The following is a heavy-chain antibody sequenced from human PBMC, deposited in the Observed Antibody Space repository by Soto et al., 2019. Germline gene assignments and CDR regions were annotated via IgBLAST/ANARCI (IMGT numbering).Heavy chain of an antibody. CDR3: ARRYGDCFDF. Sequence: SETLSLTCTVSGGSISSYYWSWIRQPPGKGLEWIGYIYSSGSTNYNPSLKSRVTISVDTSKNQFSLKLSSVTAADTAVYYCARRYGDCFDFWGQGTLVTVSS. CDR1: GGSISSYY. J-gene: IGHJ4*02. CDR2: IYSSGST. V-gene: IGHV4-59*08. D-gene: IGHD4-17*01.